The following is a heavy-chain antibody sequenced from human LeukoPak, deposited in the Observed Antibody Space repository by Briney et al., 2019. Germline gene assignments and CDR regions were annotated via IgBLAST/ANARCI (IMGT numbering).Heavy chain of an antibody. Sequence: GSLRLSCAASGFTFSSYGMHWVRQAPGKGLEWVAVIWYDGSNKYYADSVKGRFTISRDNSKNTLYLQMNSLRAEDTAVYYCARDSSSWYGAFDIWGQGTMVTVSS. J-gene: IGHJ3*02. CDR1: GFTFSSYG. CDR3: ARDSSSWYGAFDI. D-gene: IGHD6-13*01. CDR2: IWYDGSNK. V-gene: IGHV3-33*01.